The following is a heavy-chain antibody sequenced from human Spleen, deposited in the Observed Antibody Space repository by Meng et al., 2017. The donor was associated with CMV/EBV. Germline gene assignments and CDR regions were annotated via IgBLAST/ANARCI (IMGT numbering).Heavy chain of an antibody. CDR1: GGSISSYY. D-gene: IGHD4/OR15-4a*01. V-gene: IGHV4-59*01. J-gene: IGHJ5*02. CDR3: ARSAREKYGGANWFDP. CDR2: IYYCGST. Sequence: SETLSLTCTVSGGSISSYYWSWIRQPPGKGLEWIGYIYYCGSTNYNPSLKSRVTISVDTSKNQFSLKLSSVTAADTAVYYCARSAREKYGGANWFDPWGQGTLVTVSS.